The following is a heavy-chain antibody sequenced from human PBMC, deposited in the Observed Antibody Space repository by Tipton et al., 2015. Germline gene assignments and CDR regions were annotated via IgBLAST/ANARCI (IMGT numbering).Heavy chain of an antibody. J-gene: IGHJ4*02. CDR2: LYFSGST. CDR3: ASPSLPHDRGDYYFQS. D-gene: IGHD2-21*02. V-gene: IGHV4-39*01. Sequence: TLSLTCTVSGGSFSDYYWAWIRQPPGKGLEWIGSLYFSGSTYYNPSLKSRVTISIDRFKTQFSLKLSSVTAADTAVYYCASPSLPHDRGDYYFQSWGQGSLVTVSS. CDR1: GGSFSDYY.